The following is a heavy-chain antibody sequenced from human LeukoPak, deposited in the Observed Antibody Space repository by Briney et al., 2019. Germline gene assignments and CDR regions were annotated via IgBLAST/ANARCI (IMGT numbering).Heavy chain of an antibody. V-gene: IGHV3-7*01. D-gene: IGHD2-8*01. CDR3: AKDRCSNGIGCYYYYMEV. Sequence: GGSLRLSCAASGFTFSSYWMSWVRQAPGKGLEGVANIKQDGSEKYYVDSVKGRFAISRDNAKNSLYLQMNSLRAEDTAVYYCAKDRCSNGIGCYYYYMEVWGKGTTVTISS. J-gene: IGHJ6*03. CDR1: GFTFSSYW. CDR2: IKQDGSEK.